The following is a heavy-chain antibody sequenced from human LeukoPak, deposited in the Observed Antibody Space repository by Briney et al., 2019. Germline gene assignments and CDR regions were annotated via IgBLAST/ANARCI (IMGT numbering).Heavy chain of an antibody. V-gene: IGHV3-74*01. CDR1: GFTLSSYW. Sequence: GGPLRLSCAASGFTLSSYWMHWVRHAPGKGLVWVSRINSDGSSTSYADSVKGRFTISRDNAKNTLYLQMNSLRAEDTAVYYCARAQGSSSWSTVDYWGQGTLVTVSS. CDR3: ARAQGSSSWSTVDY. CDR2: INSDGSST. J-gene: IGHJ4*02. D-gene: IGHD6-13*01.